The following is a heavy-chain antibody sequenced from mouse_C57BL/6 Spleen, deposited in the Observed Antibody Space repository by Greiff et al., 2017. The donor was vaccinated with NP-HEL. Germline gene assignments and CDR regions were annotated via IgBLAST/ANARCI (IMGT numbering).Heavy chain of an antibody. D-gene: IGHD3-2*02. J-gene: IGHJ3*01. CDR1: GFNIKDYY. CDR3: TQTAQAPWCAY. Sequence: EVQLQQSGAELVRPGASVKLSCTASGFNIKDYYMHWVKQRPEQGLEWIGRIDPEDGDTEYAPKFQGKATMTADTSSNTAYLQLSSLTSEDTAVYYCTQTAQAPWCAYWGQGTLVTVSA. V-gene: IGHV14-1*01. CDR2: IDPEDGDT.